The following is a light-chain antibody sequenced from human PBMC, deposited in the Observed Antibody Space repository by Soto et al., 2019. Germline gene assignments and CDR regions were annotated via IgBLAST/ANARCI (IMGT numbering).Light chain of an antibody. CDR2: GAS. CDR1: QSVSNDF. J-gene: IGKJ1*01. CDR3: QQYGSSPPRT. Sequence: EIVLTQSPGILSLSPGERATLSCRASQSVSNDFLAWYQQKPGQAPRLLIYGASTRATDVPDRFSGSGSGADFTLSISRLEPEDFAVYYCQQYGSSPPRTFGQGNKVDIK. V-gene: IGKV3-20*01.